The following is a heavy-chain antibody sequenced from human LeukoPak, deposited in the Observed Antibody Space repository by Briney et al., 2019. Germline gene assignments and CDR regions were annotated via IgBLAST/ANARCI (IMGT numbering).Heavy chain of an antibody. D-gene: IGHD3-22*01. CDR1: GGSISSSSYY. CDR2: IYYSGST. V-gene: IGHV4-39*07. CDR3: ARAETYYYDSSGKAPCFFDY. Sequence: SETLSLTCTVSGGSISSSSYYWGWIRQPPGKGLEWIGSIYYSGSTYYNPSLKSRVTISVDTSKNQFSLKLSSVTAADTAVYYCARAETYYYDSSGKAPCFFDYWGQGTLVTVSS. J-gene: IGHJ4*02.